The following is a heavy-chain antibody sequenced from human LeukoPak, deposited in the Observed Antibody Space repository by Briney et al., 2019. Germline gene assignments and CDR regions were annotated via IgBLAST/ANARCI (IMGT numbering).Heavy chain of an antibody. Sequence: GGSLRLSCAASGFTFSSDSMNWVRQAPGKGLEWVSSISSTGSYIYYTDSVKGRFTISRDNAKNSLYLQMNSLRAEDTAVYYCARDGGIFGVYYFDYWGQGTLVTVSS. CDR2: ISSTGSYI. J-gene: IGHJ4*02. CDR1: GFTFSSDS. V-gene: IGHV3-21*01. CDR3: ARDGGIFGVYYFDY. D-gene: IGHD3-3*01.